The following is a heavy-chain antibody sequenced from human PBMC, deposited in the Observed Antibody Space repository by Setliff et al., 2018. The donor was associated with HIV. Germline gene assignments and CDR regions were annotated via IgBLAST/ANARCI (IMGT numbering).Heavy chain of an antibody. V-gene: IGHV3-30*03. CDR3: ARDLIPPRYKWNYGVDH. CDR1: GFIFSGYD. D-gene: IGHD1-7*01. Sequence: GGSLRLSCAASGFIFSGYDMHWVRQAPGKGLEWVALISNDGSEKYFVDSVRGRFTISRDNAKNSVYLQMNNLKLEDTAVYYCARDLIPPRYKWNYGVDHWGQGTLVTVSS. CDR2: ISNDGSEK. J-gene: IGHJ4*02.